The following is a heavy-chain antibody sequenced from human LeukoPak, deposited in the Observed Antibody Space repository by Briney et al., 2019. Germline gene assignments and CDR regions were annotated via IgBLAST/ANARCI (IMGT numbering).Heavy chain of an antibody. CDR1: GFTFSSYA. CDR2: ISGSGGST. CDR3: AKDDYYDSSGYRPGYYYMDV. Sequence: GGSLRLSCAASGFTFSSYAMSWVRQAPGKGLEWVSAISGSGGSTYYADSVKGRFTISRDNSKNTLYLQMNSLRAEDTAVYYCAKDDYYDSSGYRPGYYYMDVWGKGTMVTVSS. V-gene: IGHV3-23*01. D-gene: IGHD3-22*01. J-gene: IGHJ6*03.